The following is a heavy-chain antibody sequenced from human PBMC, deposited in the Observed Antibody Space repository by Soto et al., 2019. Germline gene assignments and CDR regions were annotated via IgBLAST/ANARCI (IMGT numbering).Heavy chain of an antibody. V-gene: IGHV1-46*01. J-gene: IGHJ4*02. CDR3: ARDVGMASRPYLDY. CDR1: GYTFTTYY. Sequence: ASVKVSCKASGYTFTTYYMYWVRQAPGQGLEWMGIINPSGGSTSFAQKFQGRVTMTRDTSTSTVYMELISLTSEDTAVYYCARDVGMASRPYLDYWGKGTLVNVS. D-gene: IGHD6-6*01. CDR2: INPSGGST.